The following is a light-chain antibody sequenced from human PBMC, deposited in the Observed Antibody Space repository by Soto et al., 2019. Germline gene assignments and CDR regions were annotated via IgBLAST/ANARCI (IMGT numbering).Light chain of an antibody. Sequence: QSVLTQPPSASGTPGQRVTISCSGSSSNIGSNTVNWYQQLPGTAPKLLIYSNKQRPSGVPDRFSGSKSGTSASLAINGLQSDDEADYYCAAWDDSLIGVVFGGGTKLTVL. J-gene: IGLJ2*01. CDR2: SNK. CDR3: AAWDDSLIGVV. V-gene: IGLV1-44*01. CDR1: SSNIGSNT.